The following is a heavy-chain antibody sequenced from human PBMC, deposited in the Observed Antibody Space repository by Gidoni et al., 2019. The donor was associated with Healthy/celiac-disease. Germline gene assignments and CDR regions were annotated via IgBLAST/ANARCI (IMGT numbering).Heavy chain of an antibody. CDR3: ARDMNTVTTYEGVGGMDV. Sequence: EVQLVESGGGLVKPGGSLRLSCAASGFTFSSYSMNWVRQAPGKGLAWVSSISSSSSYIYYADSVKGRFTISRDNAKNSLYLQMNSLRAEDTAVYYCARDMNTVTTYEGVGGMDVWGQGTTVTVSS. J-gene: IGHJ6*02. D-gene: IGHD4-17*01. CDR2: ISSSSSYI. V-gene: IGHV3-21*01. CDR1: GFTFSSYS.